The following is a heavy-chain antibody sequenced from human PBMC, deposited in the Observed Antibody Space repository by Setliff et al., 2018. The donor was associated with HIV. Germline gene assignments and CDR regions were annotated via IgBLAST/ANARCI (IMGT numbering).Heavy chain of an antibody. CDR1: GFSFSTYA. CDR2: ISYDGSSE. V-gene: IGHV3-30*04. J-gene: IGHJ4*02. Sequence: PGGSLRLSCAASGFSFSTYAMHWVRQAPGKGLEWVSVISYDGSSESYADSVKGRFTISRDNSKNTLYLQMNSLGPEATAVYYCARARTGVTMVRGAMSFWGQGTLVTVSS. D-gene: IGHD3-10*01. CDR3: ARARTGVTMVRGAMSF.